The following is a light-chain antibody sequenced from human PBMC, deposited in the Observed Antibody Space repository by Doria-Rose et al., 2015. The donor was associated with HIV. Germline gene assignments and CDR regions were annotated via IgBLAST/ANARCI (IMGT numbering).Light chain of an antibody. V-gene: IGKV4-1*01. CDR3: QQYYDTPS. CDR1: QSLLYTSKNY. J-gene: IGKJ3*01. CDR2: WAS. Sequence: DIQMTQSPESLGMSLGERATFNCKSNQSLLYTSKNYLAWYQQKPGQPPKLLIYWASTQKSGVPARFSGSGSGTDFTLTISSLEAEDVAVYYCQQYYDTPSFGPGTTVDIK.